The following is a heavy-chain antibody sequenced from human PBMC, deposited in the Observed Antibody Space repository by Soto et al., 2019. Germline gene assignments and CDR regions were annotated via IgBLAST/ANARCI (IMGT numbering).Heavy chain of an antibody. Sequence: GASVKVSCKASGGTFSSYAISWVRQAPGQGLEWMGGIIPIFGTANYAQKFQGRVTITADESTSTAYMELSSLRSEDTAVYYCARGGRGSYASSFDYWGQGTQVTVSS. CDR1: GGTFSSYA. V-gene: IGHV1-69*13. CDR3: ARGGRGSYASSFDY. J-gene: IGHJ4*02. CDR2: IIPIFGTA. D-gene: IGHD1-26*01.